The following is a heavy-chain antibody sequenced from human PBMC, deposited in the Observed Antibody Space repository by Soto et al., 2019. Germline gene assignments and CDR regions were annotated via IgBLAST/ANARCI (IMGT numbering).Heavy chain of an antibody. CDR1: GGTYSSYA. J-gene: IGHJ5*02. Sequence: SVKGPCKTSGGTYSSYAISWVRQAPGQGLEWVGGIIPIFGTANYAQKFQGRVTITADESTSTAYMELSSLRSEDTAVYYCAKVSGRWQNWGKGSAPGGKGPLVPVPP. CDR3: AKVSGRWQNWGKGSAP. D-gene: IGHD3-16*01. CDR2: IIPIFGTA. V-gene: IGHV1-69*13.